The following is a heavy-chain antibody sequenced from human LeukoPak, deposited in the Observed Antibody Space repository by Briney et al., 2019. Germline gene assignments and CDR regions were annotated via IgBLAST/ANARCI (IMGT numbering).Heavy chain of an antibody. CDR1: GYSFTSYW. CDR2: IYPGDSYT. V-gene: IGHV5-51*01. D-gene: IGHD4-17*01. Sequence: GESLKISCKASGYSFTSYWIGWVRQMPGKGLEWMGIIYPGDSYTRYSPSFRGQVTISADKSISTAYLQWSSLKASDSAMYYCATPTAEDAFDIWGQGTMVTVSS. J-gene: IGHJ3*02. CDR3: ATPTAEDAFDI.